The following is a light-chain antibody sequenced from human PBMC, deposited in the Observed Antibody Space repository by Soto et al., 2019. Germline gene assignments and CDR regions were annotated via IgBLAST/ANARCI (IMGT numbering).Light chain of an antibody. V-gene: IGKV3-11*01. J-gene: IGKJ3*01. CDR2: DAS. CDR1: QSVSSY. Sequence: EIGLTQSPATLSLSPGERATLSCRASQSVSSYLAWYQQRPGQAPRLLIYDASSRATGILARFSGSGSGTEFPLTITILEAEDFAVYYCQQRSNWPAVTFGPATHVDIK. CDR3: QQRSNWPAVT.